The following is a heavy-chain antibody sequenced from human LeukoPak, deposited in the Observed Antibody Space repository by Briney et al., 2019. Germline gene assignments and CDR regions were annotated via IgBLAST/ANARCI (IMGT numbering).Heavy chain of an antibody. CDR2: IYSGGST. Sequence: GSLRLSCAASGFTVSSNYMSWVRQAPGKGLEWVSVIYSGGSTYYADSVKGRFTISRHNSKNTLYLQMNSLRAEDTAVYYCARGLPYCDSSGRLEYYFDYWGQGTLVTVSS. CDR3: ARGLPYCDSSGRLEYYFDY. V-gene: IGHV3-53*04. CDR1: GFTVSSNY. J-gene: IGHJ4*02. D-gene: IGHD3-22*01.